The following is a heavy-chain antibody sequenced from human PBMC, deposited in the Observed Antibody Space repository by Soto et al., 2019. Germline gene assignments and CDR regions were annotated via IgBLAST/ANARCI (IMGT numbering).Heavy chain of an antibody. D-gene: IGHD6-6*01. CDR2: ISTYNGNT. V-gene: IGHV1-18*01. CDR1: GYTFISYG. CDR3: ARDRLNPGYFEY. Sequence: ASGKVSCKASGYTFISYGLCWVRQAPGQGLEWMGWISTYNGNTNYEQKLQGRVTMTTDTSTNTAYMELRNLRSDDTAVYYCARDRLNPGYFEYWGQGTLVTVSS. J-gene: IGHJ4*02.